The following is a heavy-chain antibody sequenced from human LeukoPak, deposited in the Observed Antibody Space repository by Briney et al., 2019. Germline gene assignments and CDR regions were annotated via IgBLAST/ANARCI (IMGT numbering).Heavy chain of an antibody. J-gene: IGHJ4*02. Sequence: GGSLRLSCAASGFTFSSYSVNWVRQAPGKGLEWVSSISSSSSYIYYADSVKGRFTISRDNAKNSLYLQMNSLRAEDTAVYYCARVELRYFDWSEFDYWGQGTLVTVSS. V-gene: IGHV3-21*01. CDR2: ISSSSSYI. CDR1: GFTFSSYS. D-gene: IGHD3-9*01. CDR3: ARVELRYFDWSEFDY.